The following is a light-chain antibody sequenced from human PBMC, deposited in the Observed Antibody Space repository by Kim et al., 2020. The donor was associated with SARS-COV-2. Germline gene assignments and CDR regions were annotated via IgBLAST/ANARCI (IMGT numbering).Light chain of an antibody. CDR1: SSDIGSNT. V-gene: IGLV1-44*01. J-gene: IGLJ3*02. CDR2: SNV. Sequence: GQVATIACSGSSSDIGSNTVTWYQQFPGTTPKLLIYSNVQRPSGVPDRFSGSKSGTSASLAISGLQSEDEADYYCASWDDSLSGWVFGGGTKVTVL. CDR3: ASWDDSLSGWV.